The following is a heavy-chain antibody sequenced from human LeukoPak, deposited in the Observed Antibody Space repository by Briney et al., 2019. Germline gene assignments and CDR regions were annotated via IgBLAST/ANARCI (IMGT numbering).Heavy chain of an antibody. D-gene: IGHD3-22*01. CDR1: GFTFSSYS. J-gene: IGHJ4*02. V-gene: IGHV3-21*01. CDR2: ISSSSCYI. Sequence: PGGSLRLSCAASGFTFSSYSMNWVRQPAGRGRAWVSSISSSSCYIYYADSVKGRFTISRDNAKNSLYLQMNSLRAEDTAGYYCARGAHYYDSSGYFDYWGQGTLVTVSS. CDR3: ARGAHYYDSSGYFDY.